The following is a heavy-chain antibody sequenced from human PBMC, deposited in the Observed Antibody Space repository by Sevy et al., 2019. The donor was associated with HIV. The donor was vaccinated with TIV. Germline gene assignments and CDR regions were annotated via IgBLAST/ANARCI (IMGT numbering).Heavy chain of an antibody. CDR1: GGSISRSNYY. CDR3: ARLRVSDFGDYRGPFDY. Sequence: SETLSLTCTVSGGSISRSNYYWAWIRQAPGKELEWIGSLYYTGSAYYNPSLKSRVTVSVDTSKSHFSLRLSSVTAADTAVYYCARLRVSDFGDYRGPFDYWGLGTLVTVSS. J-gene: IGHJ4*02. CDR2: LYYTGSA. D-gene: IGHD4-17*01. V-gene: IGHV4-39*02.